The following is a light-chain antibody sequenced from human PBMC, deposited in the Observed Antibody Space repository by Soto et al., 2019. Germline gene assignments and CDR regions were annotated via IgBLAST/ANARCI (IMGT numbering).Light chain of an antibody. V-gene: IGKV3-20*01. CDR2: GAS. CDR3: QQYGTSPLT. Sequence: EIVLTQSPGILSLSPGERATLSCRASQSVNNNNLAWYLQKPGQAPRLLIYGASSRATGIPDRFSGSGSGTDFTLTISRLEPEDFAVYYCQQYGTSPLTFGGGTKVDIK. CDR1: QSVNNNN. J-gene: IGKJ4*01.